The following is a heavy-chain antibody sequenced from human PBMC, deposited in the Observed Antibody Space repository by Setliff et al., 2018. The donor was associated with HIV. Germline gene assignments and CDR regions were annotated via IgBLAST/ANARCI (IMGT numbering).Heavy chain of an antibody. V-gene: IGHV4-34*01. CDR2: INHSGRI. J-gene: IGHJ6*03. Sequence: KTSETLSLTCTVSGDSIRGYNWNWIRQPPGKGLEWIGEINHSGRIDHNPSLKSRVTISVDTSKNQFSLKLSSVTAADTAVYYCARGGMGSSTDYYYYMDVWGKGTTVTVSS. D-gene: IGHD6-13*01. CDR1: GDSIRGYN. CDR3: ARGGMGSSTDYYYYMDV.